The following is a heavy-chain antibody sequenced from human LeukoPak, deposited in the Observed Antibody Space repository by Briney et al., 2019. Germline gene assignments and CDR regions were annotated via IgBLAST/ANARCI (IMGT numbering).Heavy chain of an antibody. CDR3: AKYPPSERDDAFDI. J-gene: IGHJ3*02. CDR1: GFTFSSYG. Sequence: GGSLRLSCAASGFTFSSYGMHWVRQAPGKGLEWVAFIRYDGSNEYYADSVKGRFTISRDNSKNTLYLQMNSLRADDTAVYYCAKYPPSERDDAFDIWGQGTMVTVSS. V-gene: IGHV3-30*02. D-gene: IGHD1-1*01. CDR2: IRYDGSNE.